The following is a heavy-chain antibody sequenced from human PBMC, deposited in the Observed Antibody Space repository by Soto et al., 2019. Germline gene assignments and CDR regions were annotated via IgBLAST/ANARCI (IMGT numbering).Heavy chain of an antibody. CDR2: ISGSDDST. CDR3: AKRSSSSTFDY. V-gene: IGHV3-23*01. CDR1: GFTFSSYA. D-gene: IGHD6-6*01. Sequence: EVQLLESGGGLVQPGESLRLSCAASGFTFSSYAMSWVRQAPGKGLEWVSVISGSDDSTYYADSVKGWFTISRDNSKNTLYLQMTSLRAEDTAVYYCAKRSSSSTFDYWGQGTLVTVSS. J-gene: IGHJ4*02.